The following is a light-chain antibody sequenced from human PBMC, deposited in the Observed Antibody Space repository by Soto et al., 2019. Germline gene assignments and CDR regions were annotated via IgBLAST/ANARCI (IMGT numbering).Light chain of an antibody. CDR2: EVS. Sequence: QSALTQPPSASGSPGQSVTLTCSGTSSDVGEENYVSWYQQHPGKVPKLILYEVSNRPSGVPDRFSGSRSGNTASLTVSGLQAEDAADYYCRSFAGSPVVFGGGTKLTVL. CDR1: SSDVGEENY. V-gene: IGLV2-8*01. J-gene: IGLJ2*01. CDR3: RSFAGSPVV.